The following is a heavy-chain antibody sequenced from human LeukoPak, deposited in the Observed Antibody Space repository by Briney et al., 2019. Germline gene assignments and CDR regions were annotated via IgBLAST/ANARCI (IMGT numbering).Heavy chain of an antibody. CDR2: ISSSSSTI. V-gene: IGHV3-48*01. J-gene: IGHJ5*02. CDR3: ARATGGTTRYSNWLLWSWFDP. Sequence: GGSLRLSCTASGFTFSSYSMNWVRQAPGKGLEWVSYISSSSSTIYYADSVKGRFTISRDNAKNSLYLQMNSLRAEDTAVYYCARATGGTTRYSNWLLWSWFDPWGQGTLVTVSS. CDR1: GFTFSSYS. D-gene: IGHD3-9*01.